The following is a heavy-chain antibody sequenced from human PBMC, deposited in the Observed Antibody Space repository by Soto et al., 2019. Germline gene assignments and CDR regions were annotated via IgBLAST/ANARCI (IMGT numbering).Heavy chain of an antibody. CDR3: TTLNYVDYYYYYMDV. CDR2: IKSKTDGGTT. J-gene: IGHJ6*03. D-gene: IGHD1-7*01. CDR1: GFTFSNAW. Sequence: GGSLRLSCVASGFTFSNAWMSWVRQAPGKGLEWVGRIKSKTDGGTTDYAAPVKGRFTISRDDSKNTLYLQMNSLKTEDTAVYYCTTLNYVDYYYYYMDVWGKGTTVTVSS. V-gene: IGHV3-15*01.